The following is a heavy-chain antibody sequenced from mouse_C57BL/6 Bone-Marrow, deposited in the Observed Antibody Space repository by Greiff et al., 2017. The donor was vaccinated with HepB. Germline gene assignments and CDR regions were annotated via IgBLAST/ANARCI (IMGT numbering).Heavy chain of an antibody. CDR2: ISSGGSYT. CDR1: GFTFSSYG. Sequence: DVMLVESGGDLVKPGGSLKLSCAASGFTFSSYGMSWVRQTPDKRLEWVATISSGGSYTYYPDSVKGRFTISRDNAKNTLYLQMSSLKSEDTAMYYCARHYYGSSSYWYFDVWGTGTTVTVSS. D-gene: IGHD1-1*01. CDR3: ARHYYGSSSYWYFDV. V-gene: IGHV5-6*02. J-gene: IGHJ1*03.